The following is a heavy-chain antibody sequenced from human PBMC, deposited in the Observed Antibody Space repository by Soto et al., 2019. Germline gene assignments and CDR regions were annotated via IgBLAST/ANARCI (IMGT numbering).Heavy chain of an antibody. CDR3: AKEGQGYCISTSCSNWFDP. Sequence: QVQLVESGGGVVQPGRSLRLSCAASGFTFSSYGMHWVRQAPGKGLEWVAVISYDGSNKYYADSVKGRFTISRDNSKNTLYLQMNSLRAEDTAVYYCAKEGQGYCISTSCSNWFDPWGQGTLVTVSS. D-gene: IGHD2-2*01. V-gene: IGHV3-30*18. J-gene: IGHJ5*02. CDR1: GFTFSSYG. CDR2: ISYDGSNK.